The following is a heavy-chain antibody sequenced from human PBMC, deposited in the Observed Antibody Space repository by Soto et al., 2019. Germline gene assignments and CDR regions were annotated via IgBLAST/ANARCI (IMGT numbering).Heavy chain of an antibody. CDR2: IYYSGST. V-gene: IGHV4-59*08. CDR3: ARLGDSCEAFDQ. D-gene: IGHD2-21*01. J-gene: IGHJ4*02. Sequence: PPETFSLTCTVSGVFMSSYYWGWFLQPPGKGLEWIGYIYYSGSTGYNPSLKSRLSISLETSKKQFSLRMTSVTAADTAVYFCARLGDSCEAFDQWGRGTLVSVSS. CDR1: GVFMSSYY.